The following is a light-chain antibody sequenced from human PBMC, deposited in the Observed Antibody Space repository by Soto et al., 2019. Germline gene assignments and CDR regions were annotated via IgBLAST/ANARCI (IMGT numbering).Light chain of an antibody. Sequence: QSALTRSASVSGSPGQSITISCTGTSSDVGGYNYVSWYQQYPGKAPKLMIYDVSNRPSGVSNRFSGSKSGNTASLTISGLQAEDEADYYCSSYTSRSTRVFGGGTKLTVL. V-gene: IGLV2-14*01. CDR2: DVS. CDR3: SSYTSRSTRV. CDR1: SSDVGGYNY. J-gene: IGLJ3*02.